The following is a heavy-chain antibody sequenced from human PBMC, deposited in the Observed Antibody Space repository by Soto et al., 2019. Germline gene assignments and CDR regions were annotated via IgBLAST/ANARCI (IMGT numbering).Heavy chain of an antibody. J-gene: IGHJ3*01. Sequence: GGSLRLSCTASGFTFGDYAMSWVRQAPGKGLEWVGFIRSKGSGGTSEYAASVKSRFTFSRDDSKSIAYLQMNSLKIEDTAVYYCTRDQPITPWGQGTMVTVSS. CDR3: TRDQPITP. CDR1: GFTFGDYA. CDR2: IRSKGSGGTS. V-gene: IGHV3-49*04. D-gene: IGHD3-10*01.